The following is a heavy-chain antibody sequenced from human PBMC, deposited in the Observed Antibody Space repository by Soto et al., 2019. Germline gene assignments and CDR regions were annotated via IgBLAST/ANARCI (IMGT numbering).Heavy chain of an antibody. CDR1: GGTFSSYA. CDR2: IFPIFGTA. Sequence: QVQLVQSGAEVKKPGSSVKVSCKASGGTFSSYAISWVRQAPGQGLEWMGGIFPIFGTANYAQKFQGRVTITADESTSTAYMELSSLRSEDTAVYYCARAPNGGNTLNWFDPWGQGTLVTVSS. D-gene: IGHD2-15*01. V-gene: IGHV1-69*01. J-gene: IGHJ5*02. CDR3: ARAPNGGNTLNWFDP.